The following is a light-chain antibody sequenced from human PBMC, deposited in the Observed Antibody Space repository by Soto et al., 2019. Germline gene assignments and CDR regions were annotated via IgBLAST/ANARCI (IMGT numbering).Light chain of an antibody. CDR1: QSISRL. V-gene: IGKV1-5*03. J-gene: IGKJ5*01. CDR3: QQYDSYPLT. CDR2: KAS. Sequence: DIQMTQSPSTLSASVGDRVTITCRASQSISRLLAWYQQKPGRAPTLLIYKASTLESRVPSRFSGSGSGTDFSLTISSLQPDDFATYYCQQYDSYPLTFGQGTRLEIK.